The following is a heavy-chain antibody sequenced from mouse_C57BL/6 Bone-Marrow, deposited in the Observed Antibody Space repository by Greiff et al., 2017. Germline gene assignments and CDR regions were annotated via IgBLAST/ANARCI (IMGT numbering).Heavy chain of an antibody. V-gene: IGHV1-64*01. D-gene: IGHD1-1*01. CDR1: GYTFTSYW. CDR2: IHPNSGST. J-gene: IGHJ3*01. Sequence: QVQLQQPGAELVKPGASVKLSCKASGYTFTSYWMHWVKQRPGQGLEWIGMIHPNSGSTNYNEKFKSKATLTVDKSSSTAYMQLSSLTSEDSAVYYCARSPSIDCYGSWAWFAYWGRGTLVTVSA. CDR3: ARSPSIDCYGSWAWFAY.